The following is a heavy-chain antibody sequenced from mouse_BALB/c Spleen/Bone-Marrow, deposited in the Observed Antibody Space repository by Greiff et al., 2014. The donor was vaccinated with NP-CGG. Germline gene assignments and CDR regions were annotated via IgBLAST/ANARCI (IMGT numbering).Heavy chain of an antibody. Sequence: VKLVESGPELVRPGASVKMSCKASGYTFTSYWTHLVKQRPGQGLEWIGMIDPSNSETRLTQKFRDKATLNVDKSSNTAYMQLSSLTSEDSAVYYCARLDGNYRNYFDYWGQGTSLTVSS. CDR2: IDPSNSET. CDR3: ARLDGNYRNYFDY. CDR1: GYTFTSYW. J-gene: IGHJ2*02. V-gene: IGHV1S127*01. D-gene: IGHD2-1*01.